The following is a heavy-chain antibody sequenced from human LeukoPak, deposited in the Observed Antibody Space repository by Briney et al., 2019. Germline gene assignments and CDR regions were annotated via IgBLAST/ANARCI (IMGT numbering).Heavy chain of an antibody. CDR1: GFTFSSYG. J-gene: IGHJ4*02. V-gene: IGHV3-33*06. Sequence: PGRSLRLSCAASGFTFSSYGMHWVRQAPGKGLEWVAVIWYDGSNKYYADSVKGRFTISRDNSKNTLYLQMNSLRAEDTAVYHCAKDESALASNWGQGTLVTVSS. D-gene: IGHD5-12*01. CDR3: AKDESALASN. CDR2: IWYDGSNK.